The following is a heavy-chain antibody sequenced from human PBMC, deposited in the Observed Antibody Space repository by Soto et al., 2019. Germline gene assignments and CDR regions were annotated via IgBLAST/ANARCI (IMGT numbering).Heavy chain of an antibody. CDR2: ISGSGGST. J-gene: IGHJ4*02. CDR3: AKVPITGRAFDY. D-gene: IGHD1-20*01. CDR1: GLTLSAYA. V-gene: IGHV3-23*01. Sequence: EVQLLESGGGWLQLGGPWGLPCAASGLTLSAYAMGWVRKAQGRGLEWVSAISGSGGSTYYADSVKGRFTISRDNSKNTLYLQMNSLRAEDTAVYYCAKVPITGRAFDYWGQGTLVTVSS.